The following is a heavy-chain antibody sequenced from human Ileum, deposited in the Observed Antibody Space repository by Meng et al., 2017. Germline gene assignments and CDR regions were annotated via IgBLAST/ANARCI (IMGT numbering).Heavy chain of an antibody. Sequence: QSTLKECCPTLVEPTETLTLTCTFSGFSLNTVGVGVGWIRQPPGKALEWLALIYWDDEYRYSPSLRSRLTITKDTSRNQVVLRMTNVAPVDAGTYYCVHRLVAAQHWFDPWGQGTLVTVSS. V-gene: IGHV2-5*02. CDR3: VHRLVAAQHWFDP. J-gene: IGHJ5*02. CDR2: IYWDDEY. D-gene: IGHD6-6*01. CDR1: GFSLNTVGVG.